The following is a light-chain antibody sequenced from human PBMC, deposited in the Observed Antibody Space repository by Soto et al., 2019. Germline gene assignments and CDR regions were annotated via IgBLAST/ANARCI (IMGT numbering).Light chain of an antibody. J-gene: IGKJ2*01. V-gene: IGKV3-20*01. CDR1: QSVSSSY. CDR3: QQYGSSPNT. Sequence: EIVLTQSPGTLSLSPGERATLSCRASQSVSSSYLAWYQQKPGQAPRLLIYGASSRATGIPDRFSGSGSGTDFTLTISRLEPEDLAVYYCQQYGSSPNTFGQGTKLELK. CDR2: GAS.